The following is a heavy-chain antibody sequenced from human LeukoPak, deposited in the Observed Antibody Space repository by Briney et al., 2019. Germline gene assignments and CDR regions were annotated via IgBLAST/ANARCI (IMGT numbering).Heavy chain of an antibody. CDR1: GFTFSGYD. D-gene: IGHD3-22*01. V-gene: IGHV3-64*01. J-gene: IGHJ4*02. CDR3: ARAPPGYYDY. CDR2: ISSNGVNT. Sequence: GGSLRLFCAASGFTFSGYDMHWVRQAPGKGLEYVSAISSNGVNTYYANSVKGRFTISRDNSKNTLYLQMGSLRAEDMAVYYCARAPPGYYDYWGQGTLVTVSS.